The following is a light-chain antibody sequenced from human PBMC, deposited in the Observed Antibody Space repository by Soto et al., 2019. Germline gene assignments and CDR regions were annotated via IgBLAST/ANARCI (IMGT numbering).Light chain of an antibody. CDR2: DAS. Sequence: DIQMTQSPSSLSASVGDRVSITVQASQDISHYLNWYQQKPGKAPTLLIYDASNLETGVPSRFSGGGSGTDFTFTISSLQPEDIATYYCQQYDNLPFTFGGGTKVDNK. CDR3: QQYDNLPFT. J-gene: IGKJ4*01. V-gene: IGKV1-33*01. CDR1: QDISHY.